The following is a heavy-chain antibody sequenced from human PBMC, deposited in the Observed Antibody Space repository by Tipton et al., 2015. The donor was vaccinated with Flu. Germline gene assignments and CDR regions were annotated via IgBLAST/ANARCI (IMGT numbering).Heavy chain of an antibody. CDR2: IYPGDSDT. D-gene: IGHD2-2*01. J-gene: IGHJ6*03. CDR3: ARPTRSIEKYCSSTSCYYYYYMDV. CDR1: GYSFTSYW. V-gene: IGHV5-51*01. Sequence: QLVQSGVEVKKPGESLKISCKGSGYSFTSYWIGWVRQMPGKGLEWMGIIYPGDSDTRYSPSFQGQVTISADKSISTAYLQWSSLKASDTAMYYCARPTRSIEKYCSSTSCYYYYYMDVWGKGTTVTVSS.